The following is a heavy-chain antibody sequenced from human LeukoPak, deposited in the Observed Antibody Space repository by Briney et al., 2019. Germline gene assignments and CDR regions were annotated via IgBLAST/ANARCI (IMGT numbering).Heavy chain of an antibody. CDR1: SGSHSRYH. CDR3: TRGHQGSTPHDAFDI. J-gene: IGHJ3*02. CDR2: IYGSGSA. Sequence: SETLPLTCPVSSGSHSRYHWHWLRPPAGKGLAWIGCIYGSGSANYNPCLTSRVTMSRDTSKNQVSLKLNSVAAADTAVYYCTRGHQGSTPHDAFDIGGQGALVTVSS. V-gene: IGHV4-4*07.